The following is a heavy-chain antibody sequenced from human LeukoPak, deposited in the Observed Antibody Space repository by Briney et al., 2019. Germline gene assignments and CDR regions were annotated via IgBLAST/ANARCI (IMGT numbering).Heavy chain of an antibody. D-gene: IGHD3-22*01. CDR3: ARAKGGNYYDSSGYYYAPNYFDY. V-gene: IGHV4-34*01. CDR2: IYHSGST. Sequence: PSETLSLTCAVYGGSFSGYYWSWIRQPPGKGLEWIGYIYHSGSTYYNPSLKSRVTISVDRSKNQFSLKLSSVTAADTAVYYCARAKGGNYYDSSGYYYAPNYFDYWGQGTLVTVSS. CDR1: GGSFSGYY. J-gene: IGHJ4*02.